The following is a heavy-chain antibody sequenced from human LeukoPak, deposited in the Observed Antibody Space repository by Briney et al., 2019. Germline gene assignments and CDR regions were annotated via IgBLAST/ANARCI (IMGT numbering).Heavy chain of an antibody. CDR3: ARAQRGYDIFTGYFRWPYAFDI. CDR2: IYHSGST. CDR1: GYSISSGYY. Sequence: SETLSLTCTVSGYSISSGYYWGWIRQPPGKGLEWIGSIYHSGSTYYNPSLKSRVTISVDTSKNQFSLKLSSVTAADTAVYYCARAQRGYDIFTGYFRWPYAFDIWGQGTMVTVSS. D-gene: IGHD3-9*01. V-gene: IGHV4-38-2*02. J-gene: IGHJ3*02.